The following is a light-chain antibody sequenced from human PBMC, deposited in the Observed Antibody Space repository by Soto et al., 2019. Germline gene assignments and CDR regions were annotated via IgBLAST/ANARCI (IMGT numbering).Light chain of an antibody. Sequence: EIVMTQSPATLSVSPGERATLSCRASQSVSSNLAWYQQKPGQAPRLLIYGASTRATGIPARFSGSGSGTEVTLTISSLQAEYFAVYYCQQYNNWSGTFGQGTKLEIK. CDR3: QQYNNWSGT. V-gene: IGKV3-15*01. CDR2: GAS. CDR1: QSVSSN. J-gene: IGKJ2*01.